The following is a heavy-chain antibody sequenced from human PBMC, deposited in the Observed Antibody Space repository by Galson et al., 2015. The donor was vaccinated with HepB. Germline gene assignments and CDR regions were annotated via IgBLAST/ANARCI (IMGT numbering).Heavy chain of an antibody. Sequence: SVKVSCKASGGTFTSYAFNWVRQAPGQGLEWMGGIIPIFRTTNYEQEFQGRVTISADESTNTAYMELSSLKSEDTAVYYCARGRRRAVGGPDWGLYDGVDVWGQGTTVTVSS. CDR2: IIPIFRTT. J-gene: IGHJ6*02. CDR3: ARGRRRAVGGPDWGLYDGVDV. CDR1: GGTFTSYA. D-gene: IGHD3-16*01. V-gene: IGHV1-69*13.